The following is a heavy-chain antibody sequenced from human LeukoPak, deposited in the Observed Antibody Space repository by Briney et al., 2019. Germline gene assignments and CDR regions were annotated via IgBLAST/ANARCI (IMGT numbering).Heavy chain of an antibody. CDR3: AREGVYYYYYMDV. J-gene: IGHJ6*03. CDR1: GGSISSGDYY. CDR2: IYTSGST. V-gene: IGHV4-61*02. Sequence: SETLSLTCTVSGGSISSGDYYWSWIRQPAGKGLEWIGRIYTSGSTNYNPSLKSRVTMSVDTSKNQFSLKLSSVTAADTAVYYCAREGVYYYYYMDVWGKGTTVTVSS.